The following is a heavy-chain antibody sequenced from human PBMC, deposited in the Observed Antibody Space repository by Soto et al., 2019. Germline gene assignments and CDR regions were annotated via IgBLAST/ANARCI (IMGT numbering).Heavy chain of an antibody. CDR1: GGSFSGYY. V-gene: IGHV4-34*01. Sequence: PSETLSLTCAVYGGSFSGYYWSWIRQPPGKGLEWIGEINHSGSTNYNPSLKSRVTISVDTSKNQFSLKLCSVTAADTAVYYCARRILEWLLYPRNWFDPWGQGTLVTVSS. CDR3: ARRILEWLLYPRNWFDP. CDR2: INHSGST. D-gene: IGHD3-3*01. J-gene: IGHJ5*02.